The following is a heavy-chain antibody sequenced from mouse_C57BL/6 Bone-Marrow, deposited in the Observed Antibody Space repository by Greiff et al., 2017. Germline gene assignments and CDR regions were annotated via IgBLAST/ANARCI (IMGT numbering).Heavy chain of an antibody. Sequence: EVQGVESGGGLVKPGGSLKLSCAASGFTFSDYGMHWVRQAPEKGLEWVAYISSGSSTIYYADTVKGRFTISRDNAKNTLFLQMTSLMSEDTAMYYCARGGDYHYYAMYYWGQGTSVTVSS. CDR2: ISSGSSTI. D-gene: IGHD2-4*01. J-gene: IGHJ4*01. V-gene: IGHV5-17*01. CDR1: GFTFSDYG. CDR3: ARGGDYHYYAMYY.